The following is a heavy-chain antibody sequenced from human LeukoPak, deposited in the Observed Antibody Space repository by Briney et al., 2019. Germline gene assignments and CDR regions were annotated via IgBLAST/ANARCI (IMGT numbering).Heavy chain of an antibody. J-gene: IGHJ4*02. CDR3: ARHVGSSGWYV. Sequence: GGSLRLSCAASGFTFSTYAMSWVRQAPGKGLEWVSAISGSGGTTFYADSVKGRFTLSRDNSKNTLYLQMNSLRAEDTAVYYCARHVGSSGWYVWGQGTLVTVSP. V-gene: IGHV3-23*01. CDR1: GFTFSTYA. D-gene: IGHD6-19*01. CDR2: ISGSGGTT.